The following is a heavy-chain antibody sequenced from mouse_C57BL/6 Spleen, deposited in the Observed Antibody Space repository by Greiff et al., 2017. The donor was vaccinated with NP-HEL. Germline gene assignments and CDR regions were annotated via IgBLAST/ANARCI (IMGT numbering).Heavy chain of an antibody. V-gene: IGHV1-39*01. CDR1: GYSFTDYN. CDR3: ARIYYYGSSYEVGAMDY. CDR2: INPNYGTT. Sequence: VQLQQSGPELVKPGASVKISCKASGYSFTDYNMNWVKQSNGKSLEWIGVINPNYGTTSYNQKFKGKATLTVDQSSSTAYMQLNSLTSEDSAVYYCARIYYYGSSYEVGAMDYGGQGTSVTVSS. J-gene: IGHJ4*01. D-gene: IGHD1-1*01.